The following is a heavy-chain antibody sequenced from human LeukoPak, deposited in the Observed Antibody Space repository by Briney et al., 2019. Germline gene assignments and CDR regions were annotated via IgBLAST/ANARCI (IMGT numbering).Heavy chain of an antibody. Sequence: GGSLRLSCAASGFTSDDYGMTWVRQVPGKGLEWIAEINWIGDTTRYGDSVKGRFTISRDNAKNSLDLQINSLRVEDTAFYYCATNPPGRTYLQDWGQGTLVTVSS. CDR1: GFTSDDYG. V-gene: IGHV3-20*04. CDR2: INWIGDTT. J-gene: IGHJ1*01. D-gene: IGHD1-1*01. CDR3: ATNPPGRTYLQD.